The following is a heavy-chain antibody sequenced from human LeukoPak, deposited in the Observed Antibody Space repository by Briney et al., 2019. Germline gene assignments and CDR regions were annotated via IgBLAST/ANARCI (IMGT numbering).Heavy chain of an antibody. V-gene: IGHV4-31*03. CDR2: IYYSGST. Sequence: SQTLSLTCXVSGGSISSGGYYWSWIRQHPGKGLEWIGYIYYSGSTYYNPSLKSRFTISVDRSKNQFSLKLSSVTAADTAVYYCARADYYDSSGYPGAFDIWGQGTMVTVSS. D-gene: IGHD3-22*01. J-gene: IGHJ3*02. CDR3: ARADYYDSSGYPGAFDI. CDR1: GGSISSGGYY.